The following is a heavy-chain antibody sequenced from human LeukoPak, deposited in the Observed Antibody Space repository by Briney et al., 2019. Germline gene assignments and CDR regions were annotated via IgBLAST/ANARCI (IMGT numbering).Heavy chain of an antibody. CDR1: DGSINSYY. J-gene: IGHJ4*02. V-gene: IGHV4-4*07. D-gene: IGHD1-26*01. CDR2: IYGGGNT. Sequence: PSETLSLTCTVSDGSINSYYWSWVRQPAGQGLEWIGRIYGGGNTHYNPSLASRVTMSVDTSKEKISMRLSSVTAADTAVYYCARDRSGNGATNFAYWGQGSLVTVSS. CDR3: ARDRSGNGATNFAY.